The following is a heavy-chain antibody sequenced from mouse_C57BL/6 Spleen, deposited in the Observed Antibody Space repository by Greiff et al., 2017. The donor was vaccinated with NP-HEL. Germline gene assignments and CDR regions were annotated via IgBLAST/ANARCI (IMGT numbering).Heavy chain of an antibody. D-gene: IGHD1-1*01. CDR1: GFTFSSYG. Sequence: EVHLVESGGDLVKPGGSLKLSCAASGFTFSSYGMSWVRQTPDKRLEWVATISSGGSYTYYPDSVKGRFTISRDNATNTLDLQMSSLKSEDTAMYYGARLNYYGSSYWYFDVWGTGTTVTVSS. CDR2: ISSGGSYT. CDR3: ARLNYYGSSYWYFDV. J-gene: IGHJ1*03. V-gene: IGHV5-6*01.